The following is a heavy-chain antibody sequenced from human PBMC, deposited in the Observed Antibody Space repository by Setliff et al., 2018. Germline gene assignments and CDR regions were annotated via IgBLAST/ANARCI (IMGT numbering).Heavy chain of an antibody. CDR3: AREGPGMAYES. D-gene: IGHD3-22*01. J-gene: IGHJ5*02. Sequence: PSETLSLTCTVSGGSIGSSGSYWGWIRQLPGKGLEWIGIIYYSGSPYYNSSLKSRVTISVDTSKNQFSLRLKSVTAAGTAIYYCAREGPGMAYESWGQGMLVTVSS. CDR2: IYYSGSP. V-gene: IGHV4-39*01. CDR1: GGSIGSSGSY.